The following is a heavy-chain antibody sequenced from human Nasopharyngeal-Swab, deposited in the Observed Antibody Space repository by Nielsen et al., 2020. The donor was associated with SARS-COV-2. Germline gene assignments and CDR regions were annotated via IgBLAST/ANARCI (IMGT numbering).Heavy chain of an antibody. V-gene: IGHV3-15*01. J-gene: IGHJ3*02. CDR3: TTATYYYDSSGYANDASDI. Sequence: GESLKISCAASGLTFSNAWMSWVRQAPGRGLEWVGRIKKKTDGGTTDYAAPVKGRFTISRDDSKNMLYLQMSSLKTEDTGVYYCTTATYYYDSSGYANDASDIWGQGTMVTVSS. CDR1: GLTFSNAW. CDR2: IKKKTDGGTT. D-gene: IGHD3-22*01.